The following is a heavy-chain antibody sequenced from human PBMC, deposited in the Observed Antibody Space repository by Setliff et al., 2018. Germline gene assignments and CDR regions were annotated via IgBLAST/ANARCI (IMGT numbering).Heavy chain of an antibody. J-gene: IGHJ4*01. Sequence: GGSLRLSCAASGFTFRDYGMNWVRQVPGKGLECVSGTNWNGDDISYADSVRGRFTISRDNARNSLHLQMNDVRREDAAFYYCAKDYLSRWWNEPPLYFDDWGPGVLVTVSS. CDR1: GFTFRDYG. V-gene: IGHV3-20*04. CDR2: TNWNGDDI. D-gene: IGHD1-1*01. CDR3: AKDYLSRWWNEPPLYFDD.